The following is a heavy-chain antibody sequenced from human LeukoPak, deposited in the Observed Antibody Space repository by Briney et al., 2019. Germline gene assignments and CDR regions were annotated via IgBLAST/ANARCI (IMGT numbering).Heavy chain of an antibody. V-gene: IGHV3-66*02. J-gene: IGHJ6*03. Sequence: GGSLRLSCAASGFTVSSNYMSWVRQAPGKGLEWVSVIYSGGSTYYADSVKGRFTISRDNSKNTLYLQMNSLRAKDTAVYYCARDADYGGKGYYYYYYMDVWGKGTTVTVSS. D-gene: IGHD4-23*01. CDR3: ARDADYGGKGYYYYYYMDV. CDR1: GFTVSSNY. CDR2: IYSGGST.